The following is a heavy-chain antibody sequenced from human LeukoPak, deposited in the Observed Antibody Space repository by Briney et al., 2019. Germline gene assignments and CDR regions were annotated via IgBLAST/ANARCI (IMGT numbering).Heavy chain of an antibody. V-gene: IGHV4-39*07. CDR2: IYYSGST. CDR3: ARISGVGATSYYYGMHV. D-gene: IGHD1-26*01. Sequence: SETLSLTCTDSGGSISSSRYYWGWIRQPPGKGLEWIGSIYYSGSTYYNPSLKSRVTISVDTSKNQFSLKLSSVTAADTAVYYCARISGVGATSYYYGMHVWGQGTTVTVSS. J-gene: IGHJ6*02. CDR1: GGSISSSRYY.